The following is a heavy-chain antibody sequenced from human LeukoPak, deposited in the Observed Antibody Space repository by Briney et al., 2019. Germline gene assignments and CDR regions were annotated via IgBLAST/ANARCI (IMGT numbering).Heavy chain of an antibody. CDR1: GFTFSNYG. J-gene: IGHJ4*02. Sequence: QPGGTLRLSCAASGFTFSNYGMSWVRQAPGKGLEWVSAISGSGGTTYYADSVKGRFTISRDNSKNTLYLQMNSLRAEDTAVYCCARGPLPRITGTAPFDYWGQGTLVTVSS. V-gene: IGHV3-23*01. D-gene: IGHD1-7*01. CDR3: ARGPLPRITGTAPFDY. CDR2: ISGSGGTT.